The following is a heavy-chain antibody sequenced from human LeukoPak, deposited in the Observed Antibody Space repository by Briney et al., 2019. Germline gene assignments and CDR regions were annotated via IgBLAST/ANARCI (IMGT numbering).Heavy chain of an antibody. Sequence: GGSLRLSCAASGFTFSNYAMKCVRQARGKGREWLSTISASGGNTYYVDSVKGRFTISRDNSKNTLDLQMNSLRAEDTAVYYCARENYYDSSGYYRGAFDIWGQGTMVTVSS. J-gene: IGHJ3*02. CDR2: ISASGGNT. V-gene: IGHV3-23*01. CDR1: GFTFSNYA. D-gene: IGHD3-22*01. CDR3: ARENYYDSSGYYRGAFDI.